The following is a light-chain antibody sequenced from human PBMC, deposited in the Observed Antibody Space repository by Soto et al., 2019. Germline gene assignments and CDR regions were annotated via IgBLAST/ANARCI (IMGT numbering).Light chain of an antibody. CDR2: DAS. CDR1: QSVSSY. J-gene: IGKJ5*01. V-gene: IGKV3-11*01. CDR3: QQRSNWPGIT. Sequence: IVLTQSPATLSLSPGERATLCCRTSQSVSSYLAWYQQKPGQAPRLLIYDASNRATGIPARFSGSGSGTDFTLTISSLEPEDFAVYYCQQRSNWPGITFGQGTRLEIK.